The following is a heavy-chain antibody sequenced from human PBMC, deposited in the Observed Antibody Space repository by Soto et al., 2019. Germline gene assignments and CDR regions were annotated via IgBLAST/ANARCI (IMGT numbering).Heavy chain of an antibody. CDR1: GFTFSNYA. J-gene: IGHJ5*02. CDR2: LSDGGGST. D-gene: IGHD2-2*01. Sequence: PGGALTLSCAASGFTFSNYAMSWVRQAPGKGLEWVSGLSDGGGSTFYADSVKGRFTISRDNAKNTLYLQMSSLRAEDTAVYYCAKEGTTSSYNWFDPWGHGPLVTVPP. CDR3: AKEGTTSSYNWFDP. V-gene: IGHV3-23*01.